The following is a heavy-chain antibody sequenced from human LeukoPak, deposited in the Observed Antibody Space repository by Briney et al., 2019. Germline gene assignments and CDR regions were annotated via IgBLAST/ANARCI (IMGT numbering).Heavy chain of an antibody. Sequence: ASVKVSCKASGYTFTGYYMHWVRQAPGQGLEWMGWINPNSGGTNYAQKFQGRVTMTRDTSISTAYMELSRLRSDDTAVYYCARGGSVLWFGELAGNYFDYWGQGTLVTVSS. J-gene: IGHJ4*02. V-gene: IGHV1-2*02. D-gene: IGHD3-10*01. CDR3: ARGGSVLWFGELAGNYFDY. CDR2: INPNSGGT. CDR1: GYTFTGYY.